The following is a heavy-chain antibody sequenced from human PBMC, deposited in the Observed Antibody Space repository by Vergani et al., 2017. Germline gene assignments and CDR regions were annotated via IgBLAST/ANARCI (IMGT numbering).Heavy chain of an antibody. V-gene: IGHV4-39*01. D-gene: IGHD2-15*01. CDR1: GDSVISTDYH. CDR2: MDYSGST. CDR3: ASKRGACRAAYCHSYDF. Sequence: QVQLQESGPGLVKPSETLSLTCTVSGDSVISTDYHWGWIRQPPGKGLEWIGSMDYSGSTSYNPSLGSRISISFETPKNQFSLRLTSVTAADTAVSHCASKRGACRAAYCHSYDFWGPGTLVGVSS. J-gene: IGHJ4*02.